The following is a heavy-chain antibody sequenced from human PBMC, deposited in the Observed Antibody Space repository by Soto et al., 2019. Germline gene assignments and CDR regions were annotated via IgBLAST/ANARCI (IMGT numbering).Heavy chain of an antibody. CDR3: AREAGTDCSSTSCYVENAFDI. D-gene: IGHD2-2*01. J-gene: IGHJ3*02. V-gene: IGHV3-21*01. CDR2: ISSSSSYI. CDR1: GFTFSSYS. Sequence: GGSLRLSCAASGFTFSSYSMNWVRQAPGKGLEWVSSISSSSSYIYYADSVKGRFTISRDNAKNSLYLQMNSLRAEDTAVYYCAREAGTDCSSTSCYVENAFDIWGQGTMVTVSS.